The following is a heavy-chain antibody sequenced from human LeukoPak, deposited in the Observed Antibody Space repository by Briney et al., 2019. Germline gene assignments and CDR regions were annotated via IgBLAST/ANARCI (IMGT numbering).Heavy chain of an antibody. Sequence: PGGSLRLSCAASGFTFSSYAMSWVRQAPGKGLEWVSAISGSGGSTYYADSVKGRFTISRDNSKNTLYLQMNSLRAEDTAVYYSAKQRGYRKAPFDYWGQGTLVTVSS. CDR3: AKQRGYRKAPFDY. CDR2: ISGSGGST. V-gene: IGHV3-23*01. CDR1: GFTFSSYA. J-gene: IGHJ4*02. D-gene: IGHD1-1*01.